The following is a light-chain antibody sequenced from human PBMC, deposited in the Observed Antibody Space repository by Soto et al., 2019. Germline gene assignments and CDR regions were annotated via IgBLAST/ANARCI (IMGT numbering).Light chain of an antibody. CDR3: QTWGTGRNYV. CDR1: SGHSSYA. CDR2: LNSDGSH. Sequence: QLVLTQSPSASASLGASVKLTCTLSSGHSSYAIAWHQQQPEKGPRYLMKLNSDGSHSKGDGIPDRFSGSSSGAERYLTISSLQSEDDADYYWQTWGTGRNYVFGTGTKLTVL. J-gene: IGLJ1*01. V-gene: IGLV4-69*01.